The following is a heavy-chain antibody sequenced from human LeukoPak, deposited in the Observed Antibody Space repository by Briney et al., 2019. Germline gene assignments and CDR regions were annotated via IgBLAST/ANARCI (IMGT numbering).Heavy chain of an antibody. D-gene: IGHD4-23*01. CDR1: GLTTSSYW. J-gene: IGHJ4*02. V-gene: IGHV3-74*01. CDR3: VRDFGGPSDY. Sequence: GGSMRLSCEASGLTTSSYWMHWVRQVPGMGLVWVSRINEDGRTINYADSARGRFTISRDYATNTITLQMNSLRAEDTAVYHCVRDFGGPSDYWGQGTLVTVAS. CDR2: INEDGRTI.